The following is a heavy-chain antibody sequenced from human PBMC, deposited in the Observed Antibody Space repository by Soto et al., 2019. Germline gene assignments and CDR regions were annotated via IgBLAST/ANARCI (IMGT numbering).Heavy chain of an antibody. J-gene: IGHJ6*02. D-gene: IGHD1-26*01. CDR1: GYSISSGYY. CDR3: AREVRQLRYYGMDV. Sequence: SETLSLTCAVSGYSISSGYYWGWIRQPPGKGLEWIGSIYHSGSTYYNPSLKSRVTISVDTSKNQFSLKLSSVTAADTAVYYCAREVRQLRYYGMDVWGQGPTVTVSS. V-gene: IGHV4-38-2*02. CDR2: IYHSGST.